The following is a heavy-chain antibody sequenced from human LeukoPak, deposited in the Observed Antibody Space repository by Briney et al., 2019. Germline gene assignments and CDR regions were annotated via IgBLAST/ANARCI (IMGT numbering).Heavy chain of an antibody. V-gene: IGHV4-30-4*08. CDR1: GGSISRGDYY. J-gene: IGHJ3*02. Sequence: PSETLSLTCSVSGGSISRGDYYWIWIRQPPGKGLEWIGYIYYSGSTYYYPSFKSRVTISVDTSKNQFSLKLSSVTAADTAVYYCAREVYYDSSGLNAFDIWGQGSMVTVSS. CDR3: AREVYYDSSGLNAFDI. CDR2: IYYSGST. D-gene: IGHD3-22*01.